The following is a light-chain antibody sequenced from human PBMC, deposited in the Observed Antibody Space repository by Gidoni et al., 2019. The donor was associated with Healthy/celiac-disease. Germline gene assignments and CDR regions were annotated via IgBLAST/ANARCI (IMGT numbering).Light chain of an antibody. CDR3: LPDYTYPRT. J-gene: IGKJ3*01. Sequence: AIQMTQSPSSLSASVGDRVTITCRASPGIRNDLGWYQQKPGKAPKLLSYAASSLQSGVPSRFRGSGSGTDFTLTISSLQPEDFATYHCLPDYTYPRTFGPGTKVDIK. CDR2: AAS. V-gene: IGKV1-6*01. CDR1: PGIRND.